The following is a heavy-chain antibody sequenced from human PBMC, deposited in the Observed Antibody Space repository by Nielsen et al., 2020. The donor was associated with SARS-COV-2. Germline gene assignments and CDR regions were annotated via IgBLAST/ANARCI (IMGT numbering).Heavy chain of an antibody. V-gene: IGHV3-9*01. Sequence: SLKISCAASGFTFDDYAMHWVRQAPGKGLEWVSGISWNSGSIGYADSVKGRFTISRDNAKNSLYLQMNSLRAEDTALYYCARSSGLINYFDYWGQGTLVTVSS. CDR2: ISWNSGSI. CDR3: ARSSGLINYFDY. J-gene: IGHJ4*02. D-gene: IGHD3-10*01. CDR1: GFTFDDYA.